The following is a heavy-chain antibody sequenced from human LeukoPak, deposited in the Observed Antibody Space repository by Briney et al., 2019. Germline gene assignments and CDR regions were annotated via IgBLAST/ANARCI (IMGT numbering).Heavy chain of an antibody. CDR3: ATHPPDYSGSYWVFASY. CDR1: GYTLTELS. V-gene: IGHV1-24*01. Sequence: ASVKVSCKVSGYTLTELSMHWVRQAPGKGLEWMGGFDPEDGETVYAQKFQGRVTMTEDTFTDTAYMELSSLRSEDTAVYYCATHPPDYSGSYWVFASYWGQGTLVTVSS. CDR2: FDPEDGET. J-gene: IGHJ4*02. D-gene: IGHD1-26*01.